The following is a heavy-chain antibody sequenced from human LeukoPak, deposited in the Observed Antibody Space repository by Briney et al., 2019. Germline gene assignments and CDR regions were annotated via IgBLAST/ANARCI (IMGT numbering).Heavy chain of an antibody. Sequence: PGGSLRLYCAASGFTFDDYGMSWVRQAPGKGLEWVSSISSSSSYIYYADYVKGRFTISRDNAKNSLYLQMNSLRAEDTAVYYGAKALHCSGYCVDYWGQGTLVTVSS. CDR2: ISSSSSYI. J-gene: IGHJ4*02. CDR1: GFTFDDYG. CDR3: AKALHCSGYCVDY. V-gene: IGHV3-21*01. D-gene: IGHD3-22*01.